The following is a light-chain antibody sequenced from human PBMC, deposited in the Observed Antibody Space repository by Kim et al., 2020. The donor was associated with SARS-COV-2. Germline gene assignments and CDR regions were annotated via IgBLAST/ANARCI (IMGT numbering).Light chain of an antibody. J-gene: IGKJ2*01. CDR1: QSSSSW. CDR3: QQTNSFPNT. Sequence: SASVGDRGTITGRASQSSSSWLAWYQQKPGKAPMVLIYAASSLQSGVPARFSGSGSGTDFTLTISSLQPEDFATYYCQQTNSFPNTFGQGTKLEI. CDR2: AAS. V-gene: IGKV1-12*01.